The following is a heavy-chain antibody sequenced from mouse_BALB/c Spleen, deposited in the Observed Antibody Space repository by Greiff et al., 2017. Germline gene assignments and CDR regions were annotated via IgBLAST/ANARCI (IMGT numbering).Heavy chain of an antibody. Sequence: QVQLKQSGAELAKPGASVKMSCKASGYTFTSYWMHWVNQRPGQGLEWIGYINPSTGYTEYNQKFKDKATLTADKSSSTAYMQLSSLTSEDSAVYYCARSTVVAPFAYWGQGTLVTVSA. D-gene: IGHD1-1*01. CDR3: ARSTVVAPFAY. V-gene: IGHV1-7*01. J-gene: IGHJ3*01. CDR1: GYTFTSYW. CDR2: INPSTGYT.